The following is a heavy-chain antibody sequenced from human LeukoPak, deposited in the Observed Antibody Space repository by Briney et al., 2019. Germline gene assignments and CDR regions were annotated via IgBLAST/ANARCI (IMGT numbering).Heavy chain of an antibody. J-gene: IGHJ4*02. CDR1: GGSISSSSYS. CDR3: ARVADSSSCIDY. V-gene: IGHV4-39*01. CDR2: IYYSGST. D-gene: IGHD6-13*01. Sequence: SETLSLTCTVSGGSISSSSYSWGWLRQPPGKGLEWIGSIYYSGSTYYNPSLKSRVTISVDTSKNQFSLKLSSVTAADTAVYYCARVADSSSCIDYWGQGTLVTVSS.